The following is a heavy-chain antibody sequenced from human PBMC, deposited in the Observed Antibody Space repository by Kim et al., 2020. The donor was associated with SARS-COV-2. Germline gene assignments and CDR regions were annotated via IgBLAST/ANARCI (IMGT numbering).Heavy chain of an antibody. V-gene: IGHV1-8*01. CDR1: GYTFTSYD. CDR3: ARAWSSWYPFDP. J-gene: IGHJ5*02. CDR2: MNPNSGNT. D-gene: IGHD6-13*01. Sequence: ASVKVSCKASGYTFTSYDINWVRQATGQGLEWMGWMNPNSGNTGYAQKFQGRVTMTRNTSISTAYMELSSLRSEDTAVYYCARAWSSWYPFDPWGQGTLVTVSS.